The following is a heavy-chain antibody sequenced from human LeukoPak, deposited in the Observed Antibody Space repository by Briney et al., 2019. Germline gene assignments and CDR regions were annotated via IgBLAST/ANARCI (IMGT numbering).Heavy chain of an antibody. CDR3: ARVGVIRSVVSAFDY. CDR1: GITVSTNY. V-gene: IGHV3-53*01. J-gene: IGHJ4*02. Sequence: PGGSLRLSCAASGITVSTNYMSWVRQAPGKGLEWVSIAFSDGRTFYADSVKGRFTISRDSSKNTVFLQMNSLRAEDTAVYYCARVGVIRSVVSAFDYWGQGTLVTVSS. CDR2: AFSDGRT. D-gene: IGHD2-2*01.